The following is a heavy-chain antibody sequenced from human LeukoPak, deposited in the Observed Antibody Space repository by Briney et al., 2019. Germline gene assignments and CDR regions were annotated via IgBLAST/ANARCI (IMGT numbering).Heavy chain of an antibody. J-gene: IGHJ5*02. CDR1: CYSISSGYH. Sequence: SETLSLTCTVSCYSISSGYHRGWIRQPPGKGLEWIGEINHSGSTNYNSSLKSRVTISVDTSKNQFSLTLSSVTAADTAVYYCATRPDIASTGPGWFDPWGQGSLVTVSS. D-gene: IGHD6-13*01. CDR2: INHSGST. V-gene: IGHV4-38-2*02. CDR3: ATRPDIASTGPGWFDP.